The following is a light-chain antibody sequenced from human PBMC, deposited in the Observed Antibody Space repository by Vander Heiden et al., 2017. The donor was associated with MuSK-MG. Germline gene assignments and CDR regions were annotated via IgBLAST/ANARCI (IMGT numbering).Light chain of an antibody. Sequence: DIQLTQSPSSLSASVGDRVTITCRASQSISSYLNWYQQKPGKAPKLLISAASTLQRGVPSRFSGSGSGTDFTLTISSLQPEDSAAYYCQQSYADLTFGGGTKVEI. J-gene: IGKJ4*01. CDR3: QQSYADLT. V-gene: IGKV1-39*01. CDR1: QSISSY. CDR2: AAS.